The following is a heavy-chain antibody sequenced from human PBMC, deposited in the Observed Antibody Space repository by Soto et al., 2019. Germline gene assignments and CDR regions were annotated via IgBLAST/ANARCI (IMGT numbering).Heavy chain of an antibody. CDR2: ISSSSSTI. V-gene: IGHV3-48*02. J-gene: IGHJ5*02. D-gene: IGHD3-22*01. CDR3: AREPRYYYDSSGYLNWFDP. Sequence: PGGSLRLSCAASGFTFNSYSMNWVRQAPGKGLEWVSYISSSSSTIYYADSVKGRFTISRDNAKNSLYLQMNSLRDEDTAVYYCAREPRYYYDSSGYLNWFDPWGQGTLVTVSS. CDR1: GFTFNSYS.